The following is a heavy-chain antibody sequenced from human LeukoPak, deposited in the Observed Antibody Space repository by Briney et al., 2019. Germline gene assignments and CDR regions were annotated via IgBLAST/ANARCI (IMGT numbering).Heavy chain of an antibody. CDR2: IKLDGSEQ. D-gene: IGHD6-6*01. CDR1: GFTFSTYW. V-gene: IGHV3-7*01. Sequence: GGSLRLSCAVSGFTFSTYWMSWLRQAPGKGLEWVANIKLDGSEQYYVDSVKGRFTISRDNSKNSLYLQMNSLRAEDTAVYYCARDNVRLFDFWGRGTLVTVPS. CDR3: ARDNVRLFDF. J-gene: IGHJ4*02.